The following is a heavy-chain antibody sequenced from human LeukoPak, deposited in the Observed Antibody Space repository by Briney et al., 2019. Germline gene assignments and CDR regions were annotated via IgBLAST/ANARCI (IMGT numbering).Heavy chain of an antibody. Sequence: SETLSLTCTVSGGSISSSSYYWGWIRQPPGKGLEWIGYIYYSGSTNYNPSLKSRVTISVDTSKNQFSLKLSSVSAADTAVYYCARVGRYILTGYGPEYYFDYWGQGTQVTVSS. J-gene: IGHJ4*02. CDR1: GGSISSSSYY. CDR2: IYYSGST. D-gene: IGHD3-9*01. V-gene: IGHV4-61*05. CDR3: ARVGRYILTGYGPEYYFDY.